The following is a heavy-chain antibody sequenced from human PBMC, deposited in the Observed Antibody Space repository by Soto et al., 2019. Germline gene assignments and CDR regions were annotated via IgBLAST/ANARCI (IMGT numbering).Heavy chain of an antibody. CDR3: ARDAPYDDFWSGVMELYYYGMDV. D-gene: IGHD3-3*01. Sequence: QVQLVQSGGEVKKPGASVKVSCKASGYTFSNYAISWVRQAPGQGLEWMGWITAHNGNTKYAQKFQARVTMTTDTSTSTASMELRSLTSDDRDEYYCARDAPYDDFWSGVMELYYYGMDVWGQGTTVTVS. CDR2: ITAHNGNT. J-gene: IGHJ6*02. CDR1: GYTFSNYA. V-gene: IGHV1-18*01.